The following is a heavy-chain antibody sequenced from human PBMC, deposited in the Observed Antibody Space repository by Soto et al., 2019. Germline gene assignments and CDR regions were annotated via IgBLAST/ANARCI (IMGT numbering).Heavy chain of an antibody. CDR1: GGSISSGGYY. CDR2: IYYSGST. CDR3: ARVIKAVAGPRWFDP. D-gene: IGHD6-19*01. V-gene: IGHV4-31*03. J-gene: IGHJ5*02. Sequence: QVQLQESGPGLVKPSQTLSLTCTVSGGSISSGGYYWSWIRQHPGKGLEWIGYIYYSGSTYYNPYLKSRVTISVDTSKNQFSLKLSSVTAADTAVYYCARVIKAVAGPRWFDPWGQGTLVTVSS.